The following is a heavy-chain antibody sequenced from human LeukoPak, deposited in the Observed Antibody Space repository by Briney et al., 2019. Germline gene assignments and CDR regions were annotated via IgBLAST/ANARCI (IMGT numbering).Heavy chain of an antibody. Sequence: SETLSLTCTVSGGSISSYYWSWIRQPAGKGLEWIGRIYTSGSTNYNPSLKSRVTISVDTSKNQFSLKLSSVTAADTAVYYCARDLALGYCSSTSCPNYYYYYMDVWGKGTTVTVSS. CDR2: IYTSGST. D-gene: IGHD2-2*01. V-gene: IGHV4-4*07. J-gene: IGHJ6*03. CDR3: ARDLALGYCSSTSCPNYYYYYMDV. CDR1: GGSISSYY.